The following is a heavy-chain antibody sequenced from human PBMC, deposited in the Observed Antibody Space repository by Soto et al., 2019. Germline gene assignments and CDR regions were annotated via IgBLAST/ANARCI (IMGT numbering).Heavy chain of an antibody. D-gene: IGHD3-22*01. J-gene: IGHJ6*02. V-gene: IGHV3-49*03. Sequence: GGSLRLSCTASGFTFGDYAMSWFRQAPGKGLEWVGLIRSKAYGGTTEYAASVKGRFTISRDDSKSIAYLQMNSLKTEDTAVYYCTRAGVGYDSSGYYYYGMDVWGQGTTVTVSS. CDR3: TRAGVGYDSSGYYYYGMDV. CDR1: GFTFGDYA. CDR2: IRSKAYGGTT.